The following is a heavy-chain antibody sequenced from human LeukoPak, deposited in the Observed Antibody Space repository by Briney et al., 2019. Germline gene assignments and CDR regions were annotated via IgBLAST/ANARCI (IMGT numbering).Heavy chain of an antibody. Sequence: GGSLRLSCAASGFTFSSYGMHWVRQAPGKGLEWVAFIRYDGSNKYYADSVKGRFTISRDNSKNTLYLRMNSLRAEDTAVYYCASPRITMVRGVRDYWGQGTLVTVSS. D-gene: IGHD3-10*01. CDR1: GFTFSSYG. CDR3: ASPRITMVRGVRDY. V-gene: IGHV3-30*02. J-gene: IGHJ4*02. CDR2: IRYDGSNK.